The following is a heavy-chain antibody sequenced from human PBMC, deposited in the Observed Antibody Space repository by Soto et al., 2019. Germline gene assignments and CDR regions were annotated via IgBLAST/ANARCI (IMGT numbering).Heavy chain of an antibody. Sequence: EVQLVESGGGLVKPGGSLRLSCAASGFTFSSYSVNWVRQAPGKGLEWVSSISSSSSYIYYADSVKGRFTISRDNAKNSLYLQMNSLRAEDTAVYYCAREYFWSGCFDYWGQGTLVTVSS. D-gene: IGHD3-3*01. CDR2: ISSSSSYI. V-gene: IGHV3-21*01. J-gene: IGHJ4*02. CDR1: GFTFSSYS. CDR3: AREYFWSGCFDY.